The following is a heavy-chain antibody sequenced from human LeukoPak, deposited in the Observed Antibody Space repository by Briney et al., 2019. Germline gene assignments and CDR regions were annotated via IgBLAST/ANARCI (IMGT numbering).Heavy chain of an antibody. D-gene: IGHD3-3*01. J-gene: IGHJ4*02. CDR3: ASETIFGGPRDY. Sequence: GGSLRLSCAASGFTFSSYGMSWVRQAPGKGLEWVSSISGSGGSTYYADSVKGRFTISRDNSKNTLYLQMNSLRAEDTAVYYCASETIFGGPRDYWGQGTLVTVSS. CDR2: ISGSGGST. V-gene: IGHV3-23*01. CDR1: GFTFSSYG.